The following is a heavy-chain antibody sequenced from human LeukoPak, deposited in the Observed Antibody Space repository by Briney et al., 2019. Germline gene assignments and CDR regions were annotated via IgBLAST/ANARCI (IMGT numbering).Heavy chain of an antibody. J-gene: IGHJ3*02. CDR3: ARRAHDFVWGSNNYDVFDI. V-gene: IGHV7-4-1*02. Sequence: ASVKVSCKASGYTFTAYAMIWVRQAPGQGLEWMGWINTNTGNPTYAQGLTGRFVFSLDTSVSTAYLQISSLKAEDTAVYYCARRAHDFVWGSNNYDVFDIWGQGTMVTVSS. D-gene: IGHD3-16*01. CDR2: INTNTGNP. CDR1: GYTFTAYA.